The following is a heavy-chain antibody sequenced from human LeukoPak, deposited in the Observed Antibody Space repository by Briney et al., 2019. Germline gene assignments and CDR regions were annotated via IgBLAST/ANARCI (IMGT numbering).Heavy chain of an antibody. CDR1: GGSISSHY. V-gene: IGHV4-4*07. CDR2: LYISGNT. D-gene: IGHD7-27*01. J-gene: IGHJ4*02. Sequence: SETLSLTCTVSGGSISSHYWSCIRQPAGKGLEWIGRLYISGNTNYNPSIKSRVTMSLDTSKNHINLKLSSVTAADTAVYYCARGLTGDSDYWGQGTLVTISS. CDR3: ARGLTGDSDY.